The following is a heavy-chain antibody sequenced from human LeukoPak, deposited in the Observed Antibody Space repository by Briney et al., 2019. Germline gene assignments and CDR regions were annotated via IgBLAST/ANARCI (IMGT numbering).Heavy chain of an antibody. D-gene: IGHD3-10*01. J-gene: IGHJ4*02. CDR1: GGTFSSYA. V-gene: IGHV1-69*04. CDR3: ARSMVRGANSEYFDY. Sequence: SVKVSCKASGGTFSSYAISWVRQAPGQGLEWMGRIIPILGIANYAQKFQGRVTITADKSTSTAYMELSSLRSEDTAVYYCARSMVRGANSEYFDYWGQGTLVTVSS. CDR2: IIPILGIA.